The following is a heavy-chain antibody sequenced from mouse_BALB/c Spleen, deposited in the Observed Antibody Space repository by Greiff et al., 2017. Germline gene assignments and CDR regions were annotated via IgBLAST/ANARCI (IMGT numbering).Heavy chain of an antibody. D-gene: IGHD2-2*01. V-gene: IGHV1-69*02. CDR3: ARWGGYEGTMDY. Sequence: QVQLQQPGAELVKPGAPVKLSCKASGYTFTSYWMNWVKQRPGRGLEWIGRIDPSDSETHYNQKFKDKATLTVDKSYSTAYIQLSSLTSEDSAVYYCARWGGYEGTMDYWGQGTSVTVSS. CDR2: IDPSDSET. CDR1: GYTFTSYW. J-gene: IGHJ4*01.